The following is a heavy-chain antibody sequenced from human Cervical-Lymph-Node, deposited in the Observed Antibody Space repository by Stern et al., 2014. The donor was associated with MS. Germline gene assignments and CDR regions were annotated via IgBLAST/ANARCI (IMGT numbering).Heavy chain of an antibody. V-gene: IGHV1-69*06. D-gene: IGHD6-19*01. Sequence: VQLEESGAEVKKPGSSVKVSCKASGGTFSSYAISWVRQAPGQGLEWMGGIIPILATTTDARKFQGRVTISADKSTSTVYMELNSLRSEDTAIFDCTRDSPVAGVTDWGQGTLVTVSS. J-gene: IGHJ4*02. CDR2: IIPILATT. CDR3: TRDSPVAGVTD. CDR1: GGTFSSYA.